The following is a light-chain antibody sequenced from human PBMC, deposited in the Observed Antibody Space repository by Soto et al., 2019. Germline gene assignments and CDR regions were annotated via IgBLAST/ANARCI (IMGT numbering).Light chain of an antibody. CDR2: GAS. Sequence: VMTRSLASLSVSQGERASLSCKASHSISSNVAWYQQKPGQAPSLLISGASTRATGIPARFSGSGSGTDFTLTITSLQSEDFAVYYCQQYNTWPPWTFGQGTMVDIK. CDR3: QQYNTWPPWT. CDR1: HSISSN. J-gene: IGKJ1*01. V-gene: IGKV3-15*01.